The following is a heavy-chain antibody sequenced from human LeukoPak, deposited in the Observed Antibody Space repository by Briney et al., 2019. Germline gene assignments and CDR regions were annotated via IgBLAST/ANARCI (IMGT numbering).Heavy chain of an antibody. D-gene: IGHD5-18*01. CDR1: GFTFSDYY. Sequence: GGSLRLSCAASGFTFSDYYMSWMRQAPGKGLEWVSYISTSGSYTNYADSVKGRFTISRDNAKNSLYLQLNSLRAEDTAVYYCARGEYTAEIDYWGQGTLVTVSS. CDR2: ISTSGSYT. CDR3: ARGEYTAEIDY. J-gene: IGHJ4*02. V-gene: IGHV3-11*06.